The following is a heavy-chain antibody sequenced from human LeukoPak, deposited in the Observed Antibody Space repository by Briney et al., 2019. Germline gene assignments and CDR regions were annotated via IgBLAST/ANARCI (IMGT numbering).Heavy chain of an antibody. CDR2: ISGSGDST. CDR1: GFTFSSYG. CDR3: ARDPGGYYYMDV. J-gene: IGHJ6*03. V-gene: IGHV3-23*01. Sequence: GGSLRLSCVASGFTFSSYGMSWVRQAPGKGLEWVSLISGSGDSTYYADSVKGRFTISRDNAKNSLYLQMNSLRAEDTAVYYCARDPGGYYYMDVWGKGTTVTVSS. D-gene: IGHD2-15*01.